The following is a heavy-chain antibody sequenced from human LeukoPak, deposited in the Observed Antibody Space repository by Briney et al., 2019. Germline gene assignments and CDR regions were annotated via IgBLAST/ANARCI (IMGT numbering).Heavy chain of an antibody. CDR1: GFTFSSYG. CDR3: ARVIWGLSMDYFDY. CDR2: VNYDGTST. V-gene: IGHV3-74*01. J-gene: IGHJ4*02. D-gene: IGHD7-27*01. Sequence: PGGSLRLSCAASGFTFSSYGMSWVRQAPGKGLAWVSRVNYDGTSTDYADSVKGRFTISRDNAKNTLYLQMNSLRAEDTAVYYCARVIWGLSMDYFDYWGQGSLVTVSS.